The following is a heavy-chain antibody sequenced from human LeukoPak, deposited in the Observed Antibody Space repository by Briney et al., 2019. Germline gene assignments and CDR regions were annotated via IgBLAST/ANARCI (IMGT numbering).Heavy chain of an antibody. CDR3: ASRDCSSTSCHEGYNWFDP. CDR2: IYYSGST. J-gene: IGHJ5*02. Sequence: SQTLSLTCTVSGGSIRSGDYSWSWIRQPPGKGLEWIGYIYYSGSTYYNPSLKSRVTISGDTSKNQFSLNLSSVTAADTAVYYCASRDCSSTSCHEGYNWFDPWGQGILVSVSS. CDR1: GGSIRSGDYS. D-gene: IGHD2-2*01. V-gene: IGHV4-30-4*01.